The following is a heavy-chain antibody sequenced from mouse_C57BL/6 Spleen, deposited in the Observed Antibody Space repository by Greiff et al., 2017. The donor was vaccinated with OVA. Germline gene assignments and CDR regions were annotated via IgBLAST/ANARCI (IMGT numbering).Heavy chain of an antibody. CDR3: ARDFYYVSFYAMDY. V-gene: IGHV1-61*01. Sequence: QVQLQQPGAELVRPGSSVKLSCKASGYTFTSYWMDWVKQRPGQGLEWIGNIYPSDSETHYNQKFKDKATLTVDKSSSTAYMQLSSLTSEDSAVYYCARDFYYVSFYAMDYWGQGTSVTVSS. CDR2: IYPSDSET. CDR1: GYTFTSYW. D-gene: IGHD1-1*01. J-gene: IGHJ4*01.